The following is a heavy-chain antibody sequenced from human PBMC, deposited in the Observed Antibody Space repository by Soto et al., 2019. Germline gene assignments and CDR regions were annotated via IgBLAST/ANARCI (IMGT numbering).Heavy chain of an antibody. CDR3: TSLDLSTEDAFDI. Sequence: PGGSLRLSCAPSGVSVSTNYINWVRQAPEKGLEWVSVIYSGGSTYYADSVKGRFTISRDNSKNTLYLQMNSLRAEDTAVYYCTSLDLSTEDAFDIWGQGTMVTVSS. V-gene: IGHV3-66*01. CDR1: GVSVSTNY. CDR2: IYSGGST. D-gene: IGHD4-17*01. J-gene: IGHJ3*02.